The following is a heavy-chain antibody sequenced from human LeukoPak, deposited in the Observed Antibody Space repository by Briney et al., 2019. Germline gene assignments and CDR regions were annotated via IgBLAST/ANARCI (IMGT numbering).Heavy chain of an antibody. Sequence: AVKVSCKASGYTFTNYYIHWLRQPPGQGLDWMGRIIPIQGIANFAHKFQGRVTITADKATSTAYMELSSLRSEDTAVYYCARSLVEMATIEKGSWFDPWGQGTLVTVSS. CDR1: GYTFTNYY. J-gene: IGHJ5*02. CDR3: ARSLVEMATIEKGSWFDP. CDR2: IIPIQGIA. D-gene: IGHD5-24*01. V-gene: IGHV1-69*02.